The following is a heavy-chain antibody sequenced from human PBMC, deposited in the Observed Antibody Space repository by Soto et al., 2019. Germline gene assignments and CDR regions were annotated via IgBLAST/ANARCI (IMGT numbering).Heavy chain of an antibody. Sequence: PSQTLSLTCAISGDSVSSNSAAWNWIRQSPSRGLEWPGRTYYRSKWYNDYAVSVKSRITINPDTSKNQFSLQLNSVTPGDTAVYYCARGGGGYSGYYYYYYMDVWGKGTTVTVSS. CDR1: GDSVSSNSAA. V-gene: IGHV6-1*01. CDR3: ARGGGGYSGYYYYYYMDV. CDR2: TYYRSKWYN. D-gene: IGHD5-12*01. J-gene: IGHJ6*03.